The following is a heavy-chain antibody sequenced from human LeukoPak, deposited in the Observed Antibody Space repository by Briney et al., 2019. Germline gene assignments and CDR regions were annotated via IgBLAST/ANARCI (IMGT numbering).Heavy chain of an antibody. Sequence: PSETLSHTCTVSGVSISSSSYYWGWSRQPPGKGLEWIGSIYYSGSTYYSPSLKSRVTISVDTSKNQFSLKLSSVTAADTAVYYSARHANIAAAVDYWGQGTLITVSS. D-gene: IGHD6-13*01. CDR3: ARHANIAAAVDY. CDR2: IYYSGST. J-gene: IGHJ4*02. CDR1: GVSISSSSYY. V-gene: IGHV4-39*01.